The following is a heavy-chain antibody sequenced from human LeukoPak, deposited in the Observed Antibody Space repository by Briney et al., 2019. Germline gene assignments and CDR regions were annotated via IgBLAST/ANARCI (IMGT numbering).Heavy chain of an antibody. CDR3: ARLAPPYDFWSGRRHGYFDY. D-gene: IGHD3-3*01. V-gene: IGHV4-34*01. CDR2: INHSGST. CDR1: GGSFSGYY. Sequence: SSETLSLTCAVYGGSFSGYYWSWIRQPPGKGLEWIGEINHSGSTNYNPSLKSQVTISVDTSKNQFSLKLSSVTAADTAVYYCARLAPPYDFWSGRRHGYFDYWGQGTLVTVSS. J-gene: IGHJ4*02.